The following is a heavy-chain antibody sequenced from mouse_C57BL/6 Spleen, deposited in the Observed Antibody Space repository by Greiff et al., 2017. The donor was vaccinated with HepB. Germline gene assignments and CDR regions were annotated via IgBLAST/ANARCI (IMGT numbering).Heavy chain of an antibody. CDR2: INPNNGGT. J-gene: IGHJ3*01. CDR1: GYTFTDYY. CDR3: ARGFAWFAY. V-gene: IGHV1-26*01. Sequence: EVQLQQSGPELVKPGASVKISCKASGYTFTDYYMNWVKQSHGKSLEWIGDINPNNGGTSYNQKFKGKATLTVDKSSSTAYMELRSLTSEDSAVYYCARGFAWFAYWGQVTLVTVSA.